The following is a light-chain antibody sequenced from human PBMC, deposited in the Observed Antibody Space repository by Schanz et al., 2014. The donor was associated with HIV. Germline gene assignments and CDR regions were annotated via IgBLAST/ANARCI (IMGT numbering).Light chain of an antibody. Sequence: QSALTQPASVSGSPGQSITISCTGTSSDIGAYKYVSWYQQHPGRAPKLVISDVSSRPSGVSNRFSGSKSGNTASLTISGLQAEDEADYYCSSYTSSGTQVFGSGTKLTVL. V-gene: IGLV2-14*03. CDR1: SSDIGAYKY. J-gene: IGLJ2*01. CDR3: SSYTSSGTQV. CDR2: DVS.